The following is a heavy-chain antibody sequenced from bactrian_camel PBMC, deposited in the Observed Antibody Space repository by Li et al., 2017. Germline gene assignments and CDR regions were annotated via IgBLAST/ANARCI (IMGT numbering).Heavy chain of an antibody. CDR3: AADPPALYGGNGCWLAPRPGPPRTSDFTY. V-gene: IGHV3S42*01. J-gene: IGHJ6*01. CDR2: ISSGGDST. CDR1: GFTFSSKA. D-gene: IGHD2*01. Sequence: VQLVESGGGSVQAGGSLRLSCAASGFTFSSKAMSWVRQAPEKEIEWIAFISSGGDSTVYADSVKGRFTIARDNSKSTLYLQMNSLKPGDTAMYYCAADPPALYGGNGCWLAPRPGPPRTSDFTYWGQGTQVTVS.